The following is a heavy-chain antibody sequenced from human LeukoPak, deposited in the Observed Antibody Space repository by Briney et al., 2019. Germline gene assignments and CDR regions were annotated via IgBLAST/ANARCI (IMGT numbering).Heavy chain of an antibody. CDR2: IIPIFGTA. D-gene: IGHD2-2*02. CDR3: VRAGYCSSTSCYTGLYYYYYMDV. J-gene: IGHJ6*03. Sequence: SVKVSCKASGGTFSSYAISWVRQAPGQGLEWMGGIIPIFGTANYAQKFQGRVTITTDESTSTAYMELSSLRSEDTAVYYCVRAGYCSSTSCYTGLYYYYYMDVWGKGTTVTVSS. CDR1: GGTFSSYA. V-gene: IGHV1-69*05.